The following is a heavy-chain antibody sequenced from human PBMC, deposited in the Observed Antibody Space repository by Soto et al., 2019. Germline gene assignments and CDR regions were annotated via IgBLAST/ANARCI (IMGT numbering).Heavy chain of an antibody. D-gene: IGHD3-3*01. CDR1: GYTFTGYY. CDR2: INPNSGGT. CDR3: ARGNFWSALGAFEI. Sequence: ASVKVSRKASGYTFTGYYMHWVRQAPGQGLEWMGWINPNSGGTNYAQKFQGWVTMTRDTSISTAYMELSRLRSDDTAVYYCARGNFWSALGAFEIWGQGTMVTVSS. J-gene: IGHJ3*02. V-gene: IGHV1-2*04.